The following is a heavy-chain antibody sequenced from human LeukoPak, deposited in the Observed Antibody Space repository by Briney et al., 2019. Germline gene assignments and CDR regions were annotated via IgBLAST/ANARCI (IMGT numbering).Heavy chain of an antibody. CDR3: ARLRGYSYGSDFDY. Sequence: GGSLRPSCAASGFTFSSYSMNWVRQAPGKGLEWVSSISSSSSYIYYADSVKGRFTISRDNAKNSLYLQMNSLRAEDTAVYYCARLRGYSYGSDFDYWGQGTLVTVSS. V-gene: IGHV3-21*01. CDR1: GFTFSSYS. J-gene: IGHJ4*02. CDR2: ISSSSSYI. D-gene: IGHD5-18*01.